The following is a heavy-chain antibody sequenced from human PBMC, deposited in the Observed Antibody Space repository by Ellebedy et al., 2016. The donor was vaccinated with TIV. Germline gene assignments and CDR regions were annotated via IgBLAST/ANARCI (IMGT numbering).Heavy chain of an antibody. J-gene: IGHJ4*02. D-gene: IGHD5-24*01. Sequence: GGSLRLXCAASGFTFSSYSMNWVRQAPGKGLEWVANIKQDGSEKYYVDSVKGRFTISRDNAKNSLYLQMNSLRAEDTAVYYCAREMATITVGIDYWGQGTLVTVSS. CDR3: AREMATITVGIDY. CDR2: IKQDGSEK. CDR1: GFTFSSYS. V-gene: IGHV3-7*03.